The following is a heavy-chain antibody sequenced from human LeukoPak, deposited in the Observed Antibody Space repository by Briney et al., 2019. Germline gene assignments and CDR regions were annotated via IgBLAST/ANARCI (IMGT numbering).Heavy chain of an antibody. CDR1: GGSISSYY. D-gene: IGHD3-22*01. Sequence: SETLSLTCTVSGGSISSYYWSWIRQPPGKGLEWIGYIYYSGSTNYNPSLKSRVTISVDTSKNQFSLKLSSVTAADTAVYYCARLLRRGGYFDYWGQGTLVTVSP. CDR2: IYYSGST. J-gene: IGHJ4*02. CDR3: ARLLRRGGYFDY. V-gene: IGHV4-59*08.